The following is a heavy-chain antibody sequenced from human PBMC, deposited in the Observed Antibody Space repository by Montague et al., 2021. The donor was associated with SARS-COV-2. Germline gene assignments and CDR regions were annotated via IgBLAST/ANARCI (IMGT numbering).Heavy chain of an antibody. J-gene: IGHJ4*02. CDR3: ARPPGGLIWFGEFDY. V-gene: IGHV4-39*01. CDR2: YYNSGST. Sequence: SETLSLTCTVSGGSISSSSYCWGWIRQPAGKVLEWIGSYYNSGSTYYHPPLRSRVTIAVDTSKNQFSLKLSSVTAANTAVYYCARPPGGLIWFGEFDYWGQGTLVTVSS. CDR1: GGSISSSSYC. D-gene: IGHD3-10*01.